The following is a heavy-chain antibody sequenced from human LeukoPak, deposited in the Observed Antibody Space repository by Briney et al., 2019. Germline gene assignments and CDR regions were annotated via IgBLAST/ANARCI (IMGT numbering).Heavy chain of an antibody. D-gene: IGHD2-15*01. CDR1: GGSISSSSYY. CDR3: ARETGGGTDY. V-gene: IGHV4-39*02. CDR2: IYYSGNT. Sequence: SETLSLTCTGSGGSISSSSYYWGWIRQPPGKGLEWIGSIYYSGNTYYSPSLKSRLTMSVDTSKNQFSLRLSSVTAADTAVYFSARETGGGTDYWRQGTLVTVSS. J-gene: IGHJ4*02.